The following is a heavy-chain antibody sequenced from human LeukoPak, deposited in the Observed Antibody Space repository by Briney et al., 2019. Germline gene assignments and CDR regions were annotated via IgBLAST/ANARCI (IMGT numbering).Heavy chain of an antibody. J-gene: IGHJ4*02. D-gene: IGHD2-2*01. CDR3: ASHYCGTSSCYLYFEY. V-gene: IGHV3-53*01. Sequence: PGGSLGLSCAASGLTVSTKYMSWVRQAPGKGLEWVSVIYSDGKTYYADSVKGRFIISRDNSKNTLSLQMNDLRAEDTALYYCASHYCGTSSCYLYFEYWGQGTLVTVSS. CDR1: GLTVSTKY. CDR2: IYSDGKT.